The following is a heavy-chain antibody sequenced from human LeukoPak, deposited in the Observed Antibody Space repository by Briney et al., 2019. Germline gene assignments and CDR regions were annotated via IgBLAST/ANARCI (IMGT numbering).Heavy chain of an antibody. D-gene: IGHD5-18*01. J-gene: IGHJ4*02. CDR2: IYYSGST. Sequence: SETLSLTCTVSGGSVSSGSYYWSWIRQPPGKGLEWIGYIYYSGSTNYDPSLKSRVTISVDTSKNQFSLKLSSVTAADTAVYYCARVRGYSYGYDYWGQGTLVTVSS. V-gene: IGHV4-61*01. CDR3: ARVRGYSYGYDY. CDR1: GGSVSSGSYY.